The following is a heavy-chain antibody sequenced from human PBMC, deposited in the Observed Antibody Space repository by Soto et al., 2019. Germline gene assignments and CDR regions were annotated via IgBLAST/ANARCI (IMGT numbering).Heavy chain of an antibody. CDR2: IIPIFGTA. J-gene: IGHJ3*02. CDR3: ARGVYYYDSSGLDAFDI. D-gene: IGHD3-22*01. Sequence: GASVKVSCKASGGTFSSYAISWVRQAPGQGLEWMGGIIPIFGTANYAQKFHGRVTITADESTSTAYMELSSLRSEDTAVYYCARGVYYYDSSGLDAFDIWGQGTMVTVSS. CDR1: GGTFSSYA. V-gene: IGHV1-69*13.